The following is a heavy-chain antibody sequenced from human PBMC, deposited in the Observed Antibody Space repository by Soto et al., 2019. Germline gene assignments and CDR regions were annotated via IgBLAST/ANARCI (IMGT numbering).Heavy chain of an antibody. J-gene: IGHJ4*02. D-gene: IGHD6-19*01. CDR3: AKQNRGWYLPPTDR. CDR1: GFTFSSYA. V-gene: IGHV3-23*01. CDR2: ISGSGGST. Sequence: EVQLLESGGGLVQPGGSLRLSCAASGFTFSSYAMSWVRQAPGKGLEWVSAISGSGGSTYYADSVKGLFTIYRDNSNNSMYLQMNSLRAEDTAVYYCAKQNRGWYLPPTDRWGQGNLVTVSS.